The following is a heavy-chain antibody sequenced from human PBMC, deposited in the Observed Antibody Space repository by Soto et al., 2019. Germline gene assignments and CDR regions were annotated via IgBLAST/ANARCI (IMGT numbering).Heavy chain of an antibody. D-gene: IGHD6-6*01. CDR2: ISTSIDAT. CDR1: GFAFSNYA. J-gene: IGHJ4*02. V-gene: IGHV3-23*01. Sequence: GGSLRLSCAASGFAFSNYATHWVRQAPGKGLEWVSSISTSIDATYYADSVKGRFTISRDDSKNTLYLQMNSLRAEDSAVYYCAKDRTVAARNFDYWGQGTQVTVSS. CDR3: AKDRTVAARNFDY.